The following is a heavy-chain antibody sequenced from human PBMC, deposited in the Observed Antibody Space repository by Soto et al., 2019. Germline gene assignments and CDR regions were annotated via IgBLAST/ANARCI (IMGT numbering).Heavy chain of an antibody. J-gene: IGHJ6*02. CDR3: ATSGIVLVPAAKNYYYYGMDV. V-gene: IGHV3-48*01. CDR1: GFPFSSYS. D-gene: IGHD2-2*01. CDR2: ISSSSSTI. Sequence: GGSPRLSCAASGFPFSSYSMNWVRQAPGKGLEWVSYISSSSSTIYYADSVKGRFTISRDNAKNSLYLQMNSLRAEDTAVYYCATSGIVLVPAAKNYYYYGMDVWGQGTTVTVSS.